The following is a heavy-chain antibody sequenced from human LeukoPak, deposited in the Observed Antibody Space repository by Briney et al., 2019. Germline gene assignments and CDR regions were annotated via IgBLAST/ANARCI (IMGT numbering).Heavy chain of an antibody. CDR3: ARARTNYYYDSSGYYRDAFDI. V-gene: IGHV3-48*03. J-gene: IGHJ3*02. Sequence: GGXXXLSCAASGFTFSSYEMNWVRQAPGKGLEWVSYISSSGSTIYYADSVKGRFTISRANAQNCMYLQMSSLRAEDTAVYYCARARTNYYYDSSGYYRDAFDIWGQGTMVTVSS. CDR1: GFTFSSYE. CDR2: ISSSGSTI. D-gene: IGHD3-22*01.